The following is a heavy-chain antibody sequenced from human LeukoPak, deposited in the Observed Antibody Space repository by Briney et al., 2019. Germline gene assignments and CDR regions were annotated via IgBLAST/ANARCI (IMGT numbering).Heavy chain of an antibody. Sequence: PGGSLRLSCAASGFTFSNAWMNWVRQAPGKGLEWVGRIKSKTDGGTTDYAAPVKGRFTISRDDSKNTLYLQMNSLKTEDTAVYYCTTRRDYGDYYFDYWGQGTLVTVSS. D-gene: IGHD4-17*01. CDR2: IKSKTDGGTT. V-gene: IGHV3-15*07. J-gene: IGHJ4*02. CDR3: TTRRDYGDYYFDY. CDR1: GFTFSNAW.